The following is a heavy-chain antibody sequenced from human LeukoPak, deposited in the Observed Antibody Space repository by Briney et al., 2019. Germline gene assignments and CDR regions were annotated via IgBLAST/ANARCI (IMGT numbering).Heavy chain of an antibody. J-gene: IGHJ5*02. D-gene: IGHD2-15*01. Sequence: SVKVSCKASGGTFSNYAFSWVRQAPGQGLEWMGRILPKFGTTNSAQKFQDRVRITADKYTNTVYMELSSLKSGDTAVYYCARDGRGGRENWFDPWGQGTLVTVSS. V-gene: IGHV1-69*06. CDR2: ILPKFGTT. CDR3: ARDGRGGRENWFDP. CDR1: GGTFSNYA.